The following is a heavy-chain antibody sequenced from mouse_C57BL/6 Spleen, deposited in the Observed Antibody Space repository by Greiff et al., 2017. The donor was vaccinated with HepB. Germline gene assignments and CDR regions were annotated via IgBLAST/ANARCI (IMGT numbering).Heavy chain of an antibody. J-gene: IGHJ4*01. V-gene: IGHV3-6*01. CDR1: GYSITSGYY. CDR2: ISYDGSN. Sequence: EVQLQQSGPGLVKPSQSLSLTCSVTGYSITSGYYWNWIRQFPGNKLEWMGYISYDGSNNYNPSLKNRIPITRDTSKNQFFLKLNSVTTEDTATYYCARDLSPDGYYVAMDYWGQGTSVTVSS. CDR3: ARDLSPDGYYVAMDY. D-gene: IGHD2-3*01.